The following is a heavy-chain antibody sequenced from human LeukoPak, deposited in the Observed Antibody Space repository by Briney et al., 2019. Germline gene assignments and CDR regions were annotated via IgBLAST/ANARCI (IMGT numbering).Heavy chain of an antibody. CDR1: GFTFSSYA. J-gene: IGHJ1*01. V-gene: IGHV3-23*01. D-gene: IGHD3-22*01. CDR3: ATTRYYYDSSGYSGRYFQH. CDR2: ISGSGGST. Sequence: GGSLRLSCAASGFTFSSYAMSWVRQAPGKGLEWVSAISGSGGSTYYADSVKGRFTISRDNSKNTLYLQMNSLRADDTAVYYCATTRYYYDSSGYSGRYFQHWGQGTLVTVSS.